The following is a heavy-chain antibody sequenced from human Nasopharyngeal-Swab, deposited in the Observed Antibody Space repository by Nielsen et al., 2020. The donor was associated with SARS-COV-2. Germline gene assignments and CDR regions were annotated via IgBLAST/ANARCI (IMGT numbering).Heavy chain of an antibody. Sequence: GESLKISCAASGFTFSSYWIRWVRQAPGKGLVWVSRLYTDGITANYADSVKGRFTISRDNANNTVYLQMNSLRAEDTAVYYCTRGCGGDCHGIDYWGRGTLVTVSS. J-gene: IGHJ4*02. V-gene: IGHV3-74*01. CDR1: GFTFSSYW. CDR3: TRGCGGDCHGIDY. CDR2: LYTDGITA. D-gene: IGHD2-21*02.